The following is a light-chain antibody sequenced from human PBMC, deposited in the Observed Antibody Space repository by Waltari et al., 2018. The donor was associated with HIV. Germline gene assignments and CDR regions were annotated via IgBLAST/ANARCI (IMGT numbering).Light chain of an antibody. CDR2: DTN. V-gene: IGLV7-46*01. J-gene: IGLJ3*02. CDR1: TGPLTSGHY. CDR3: LLSYTDGRM. Sequence: QAVVTQEPSLTVSPGGTVTLTCGSSTGPLTSGHYPYWLQQKPGQVPRTLIYDTNEKHSWTPARCAGSLLGGKAVLTLAGAQPEDEADYYCLLSYTDGRMFGGGTRLTVL.